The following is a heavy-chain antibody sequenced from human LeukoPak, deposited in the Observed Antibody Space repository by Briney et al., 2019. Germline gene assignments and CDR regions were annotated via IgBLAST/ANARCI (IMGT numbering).Heavy chain of an antibody. D-gene: IGHD5-24*01. CDR2: IYYSGST. J-gene: IGHJ2*01. CDR1: GGSISSSSYY. CDR3: ARGPIGDGYNWYWYFDL. V-gene: IGHV4-39*01. Sequence: SETLSLTCTVSGGSISSSSYYWGWIRQPPGKGLEWIGSIYYSGSTYYNPSLKSRVTISVDTSKNQFSLKLSSVTAADTAVYYCARGPIGDGYNWYWYFDLWGRGTLVTVSS.